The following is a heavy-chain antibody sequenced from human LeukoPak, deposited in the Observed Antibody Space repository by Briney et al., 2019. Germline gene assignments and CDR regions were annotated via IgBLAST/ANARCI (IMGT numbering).Heavy chain of an antibody. Sequence: SETLFLTCTVSGGSISSTSHYWGWIRQPPEKDVEWIGSFHYSGSTSYDPSLTSRVTISVDTSKNQFSLKVSSVTAADTTVYYCARAGRGSSGWHYFFDYWGQGTLVTVSS. D-gene: IGHD6-19*01. V-gene: IGHV4-39*07. CDR1: GGSISSTSHY. CDR3: ARAGRGSSGWHYFFDY. CDR2: FHYSGST. J-gene: IGHJ4*02.